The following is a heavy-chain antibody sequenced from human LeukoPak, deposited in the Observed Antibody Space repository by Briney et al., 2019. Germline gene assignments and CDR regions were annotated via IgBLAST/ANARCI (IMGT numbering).Heavy chain of an antibody. CDR2: ISGSGGST. J-gene: IGHJ6*02. CDR3: ASLTPRRSPPDV. Sequence: SAETLTLSCAVSGVTFSSNAMSWVWIAQSPALDLDSAISGSGGSTYYADSVKGRFNISRDNSKNTLYLQMNSLRAEDTAVYYCASLTPRRSPPDVWGQGTTVTVSS. V-gene: IGHV3-23*01. D-gene: IGHD4/OR15-4a*01. CDR1: GVTFSSNA.